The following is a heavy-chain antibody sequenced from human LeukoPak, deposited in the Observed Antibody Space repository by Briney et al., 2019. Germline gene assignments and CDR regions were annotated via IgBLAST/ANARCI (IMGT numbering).Heavy chain of an antibody. Sequence: ASVKVSCKASGHTFTGYYMHWVRQAPGQGLEWMGWITPNSGGTNYAQKFQGRVTMTRDTSVSIGYMEMNRVRSDDTAVYYCARALAAAATHWGQGTLVTVCS. CDR2: ITPNSGGT. D-gene: IGHD6-13*01. V-gene: IGHV1-2*02. CDR3: ARALAAAATH. CDR1: GHTFTGYY. J-gene: IGHJ4*02.